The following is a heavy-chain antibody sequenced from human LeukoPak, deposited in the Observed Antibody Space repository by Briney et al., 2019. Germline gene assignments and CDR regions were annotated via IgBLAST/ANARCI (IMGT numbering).Heavy chain of an antibody. CDR2: IDTSGNT. CDR3: ARGLAGHY. V-gene: IGHV4-59*10. J-gene: IGHJ4*02. Sequence: SETLSLTCAVYGGSFSSYYWSWIRQPAGKGLEWIGRIDTSGNTNYKPSLKSRVTMSVDTSKNQFSLKLSSVTAADTAVYYCARGLAGHYWGQGTLVTVSS. D-gene: IGHD6-19*01. CDR1: GGSFSSYY.